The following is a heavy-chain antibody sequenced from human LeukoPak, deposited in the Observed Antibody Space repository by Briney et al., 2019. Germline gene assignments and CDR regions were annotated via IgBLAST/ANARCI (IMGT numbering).Heavy chain of an antibody. CDR1: GGSISSYY. D-gene: IGHD3-3*01. V-gene: IGHV4-4*07. J-gene: IGHJ4*02. Sequence: KTSETLSLTCTVSGGSISSYYWSWVRQPAGKGLEWIGRIYTSGNTNYNPSLKGRVTMSVDTSKNQFSLNLSSVTAADTAVYYCAKYRFGDFWSGYYTGYFDYWGQGTLVTVSS. CDR2: IYTSGNT. CDR3: AKYRFGDFWSGYYTGYFDY.